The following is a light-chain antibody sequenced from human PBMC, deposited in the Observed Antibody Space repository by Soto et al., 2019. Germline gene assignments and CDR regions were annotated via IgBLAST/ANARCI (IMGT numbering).Light chain of an antibody. CDR1: QSISSW. Sequence: DIQMTQSPSTLSASVGDRVTITCRASQSISSWLAWYQQKPGKAPKLLIYKASSLESGVPSRFSGSGSGTDYTLTISSLQPDDFATYYCQQYNSYLWTFGQGTKVDIK. J-gene: IGKJ1*01. CDR2: KAS. V-gene: IGKV1-5*03. CDR3: QQYNSYLWT.